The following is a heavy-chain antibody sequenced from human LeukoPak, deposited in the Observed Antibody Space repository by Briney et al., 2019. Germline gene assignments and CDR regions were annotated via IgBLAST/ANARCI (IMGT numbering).Heavy chain of an antibody. V-gene: IGHV3-21*01. J-gene: IGHJ1*01. CDR1: GFTFSSYS. D-gene: IGHD3-22*01. CDR3: ARRGMYYYDSSGYYGHFQH. Sequence: GGPLRLSCAASGFTFSSYSMNWVRQAPGKGLEWVSSISSSSSYIYYADSVKGRFTISRDNAKNSLYLQMNSLRAEDTAVYYCARRGMYYYDSSGYYGHFQHWGQGTLVTVSS. CDR2: ISSSSSYI.